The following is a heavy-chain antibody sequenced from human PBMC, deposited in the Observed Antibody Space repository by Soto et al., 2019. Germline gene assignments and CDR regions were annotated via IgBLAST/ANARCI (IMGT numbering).Heavy chain of an antibody. J-gene: IGHJ4*02. V-gene: IGHV3-7*01. CDR3: ARDIGFDYVN. Sequence: GGSLRLSCAVSGFNVMSYWMSWVRQAPGKGLEWVASIKEDGSEIYYLQSVRGRFSISRDSAGNALHLTMNYLSAEDTGVDFCARDIGFDYVNWGQGTLVTVSS. CDR1: GFNVMSYW. D-gene: IGHD3-16*01. CDR2: IKEDGSEI.